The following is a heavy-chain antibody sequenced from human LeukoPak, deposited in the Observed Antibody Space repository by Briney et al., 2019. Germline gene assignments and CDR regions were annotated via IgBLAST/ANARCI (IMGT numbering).Heavy chain of an antibody. CDR1: GDSISGTSHF. CDR2: IYYSGST. CDR3: ARALPTYYYDSSGHTRGFDY. Sequence: SETLSLTCTVSGDSISGTSHFWDWIRRPPGKGLEWIGSIYYSGSTYYNPSLKSRVTISVDTSKNQFSLKLSSVTAADTAVYYCARALPTYYYDSSGHTRGFDYWGQGTLVTVSS. J-gene: IGHJ4*02. V-gene: IGHV4-39*07. D-gene: IGHD3-22*01.